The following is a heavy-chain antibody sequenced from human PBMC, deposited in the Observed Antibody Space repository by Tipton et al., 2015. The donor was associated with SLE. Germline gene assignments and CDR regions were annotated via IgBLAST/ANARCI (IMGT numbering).Heavy chain of an antibody. J-gene: IGHJ2*01. CDR2: IYYSGIT. D-gene: IGHD3-10*01. V-gene: IGHV4-59*01. CDR3: ARGGWDGELYFDL. CDR1: GGSISSYY. Sequence: TLSLTCTVSGGSISSYYWSWIRQPPGKGLEWIGYIYYSGITNYNPSLKSRVTISVDTSKNQFSLKLSSVTAADRAVYHCARGGWDGELYFDLWGRGTLVTVSS.